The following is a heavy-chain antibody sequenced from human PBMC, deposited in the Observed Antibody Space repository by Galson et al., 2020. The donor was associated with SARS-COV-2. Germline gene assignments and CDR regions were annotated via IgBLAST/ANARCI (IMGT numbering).Heavy chain of an antibody. J-gene: IGHJ4*02. D-gene: IGHD2-21*02. Sequence: GGSLRLSCAASGFTFSSYSMNWVRQAPGKGLEWVSSISSSSSYIYYADSVKGRFTISRDNAKNSLYLQMNSLRAEDTAVYYCASMGAYCGGDCYSEQALVPYYFDYWGQGTLVTVAS. CDR3: ASMGAYCGGDCYSEQALVPYYFDY. V-gene: IGHV3-21*01. CDR1: GFTFSSYS. CDR2: ISSSSSYI.